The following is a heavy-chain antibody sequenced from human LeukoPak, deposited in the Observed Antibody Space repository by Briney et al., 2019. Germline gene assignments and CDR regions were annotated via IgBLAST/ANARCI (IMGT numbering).Heavy chain of an antibody. V-gene: IGHV3-9*01. CDR2: ISWNSGSI. Sequence: GGSLRLSCAASGFTFDDYAMHWVRHAPGKGLEWVSGISWNSGSIGYADSVKGRFTISRDNAKNSLYLQMNSLRAEDTALYYCAKEGGYCSSTSCYYYFDYWGQGTLVTVSS. CDR3: AKEGGYCSSTSCYYYFDY. D-gene: IGHD2-2*01. CDR1: GFTFDDYA. J-gene: IGHJ4*02.